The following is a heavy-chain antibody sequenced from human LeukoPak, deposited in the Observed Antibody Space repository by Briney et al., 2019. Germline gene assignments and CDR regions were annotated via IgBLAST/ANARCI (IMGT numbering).Heavy chain of an antibody. CDR2: ISSSSSTI. D-gene: IGHD2-2*01. CDR1: GFTFSSYS. V-gene: IGHV3-48*01. J-gene: IGHJ4*02. Sequence: GGSLRLSCAASGFTFSSYSMNWVRQAPGKGLEWVSYISSSSSTIYYADSVKGRFTISRDNAKNSLYLQMNSLRAEDTAVYFCATSSDYWGQGTLVTVSS. CDR3: ATSSDY.